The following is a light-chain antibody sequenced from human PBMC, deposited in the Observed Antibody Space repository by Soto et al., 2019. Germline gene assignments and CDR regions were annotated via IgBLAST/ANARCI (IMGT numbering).Light chain of an antibody. J-gene: IGKJ1*01. V-gene: IGKV3-11*01. CDR1: QSVSGY. CDR2: DVS. CDR3: QQRDYWQVT. Sequence: EIVLTQSPVTLSLSPGERATLSCRASQSVSGYLAWYQQKPGQAPRLLIYDVSNRATGIPARFSGSGSETDFTLTISSLEPEDFAIYYCQQRDYWQVTFGQGTKVDIK.